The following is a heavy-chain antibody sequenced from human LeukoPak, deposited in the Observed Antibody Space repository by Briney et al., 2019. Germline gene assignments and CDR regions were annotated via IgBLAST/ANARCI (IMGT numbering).Heavy chain of an antibody. J-gene: IGHJ4*02. CDR3: ERARYDSSSWTPVLRGGYFDY. D-gene: IGHD6-13*01. V-gene: IGHV3-53*01. Sequence: GGSLRLSCAASGFTVSSNYMSWVRQAPGKGLEWVSVIYSGGSTYYADSVKGRFTISRDNSKNTLYLQMNSLRAEDTAVYYCERARYDSSSWTPVLRGGYFDYWGQGTLVTVSS. CDR1: GFTVSSNY. CDR2: IYSGGST.